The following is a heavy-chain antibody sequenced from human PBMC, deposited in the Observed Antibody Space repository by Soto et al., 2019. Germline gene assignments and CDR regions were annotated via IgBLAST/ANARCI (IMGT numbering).Heavy chain of an antibody. V-gene: IGHV3-23*01. CDR1: GFIFRDYA. D-gene: IGHD6-19*01. CDR3: XXXXXXXGWSVCNF. J-gene: IGHJ4*02. CDR2: ISGSGDSA. Sequence: VQLLESGGGLVQPGGSLRLSCAASGFIFRDYAMNWVRQAPGKGLEWVSDISGSGDSARYADSVKGRFTISRDNSRNXXXXXXXXXXXXXXXXXXXXXXXXXXGWSVCNFWGQGTLVTVSS.